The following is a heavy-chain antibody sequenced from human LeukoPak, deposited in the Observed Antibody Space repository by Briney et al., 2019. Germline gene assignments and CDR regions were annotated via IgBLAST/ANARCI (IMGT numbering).Heavy chain of an antibody. V-gene: IGHV3-21*01. D-gene: IGHD6-6*01. CDR1: GFTFDDYA. J-gene: IGHJ4*02. CDR2: ISSSSSYI. Sequence: LRLSCAASGFTFDDYAMHRVRQAPGKGLEWVSSISSSSSYIYYADSVKGRFTISRDNAKNSLYLQMNSLRAEDTAVYYCARGGQLVGYWGQGTLVTVSS. CDR3: ARGGQLVGY.